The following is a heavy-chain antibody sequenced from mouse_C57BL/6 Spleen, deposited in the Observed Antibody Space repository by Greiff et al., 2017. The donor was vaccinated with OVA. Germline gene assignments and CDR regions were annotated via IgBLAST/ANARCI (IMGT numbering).Heavy chain of an antibody. J-gene: IGHJ3*01. CDR2: IYPGDGDT. Sequence: QVQLQQSGPELVKPGASVKISCKASGYAFSSSWMNWVKQRPGKGLEWIGRIYPGDGDTNYNGKFKGKATLTADKSSSTASMLLRSLTSDDSAVYFCSSSRGFAYWGQVTLVTVSA. V-gene: IGHV1-82*01. D-gene: IGHD1-1*01. CDR1: GYAFSSSW. CDR3: SSSRGFAY.